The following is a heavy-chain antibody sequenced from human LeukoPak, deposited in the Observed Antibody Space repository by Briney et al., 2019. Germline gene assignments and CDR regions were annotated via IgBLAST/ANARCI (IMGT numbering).Heavy chain of an antibody. CDR1: GFTFSSYA. V-gene: IGHV3-23*01. CDR3: AKAHSGSFIYDAFDI. D-gene: IGHD1-26*01. Sequence: GGSLRLSCAASGFTFSSYAMSWVRQAPGKGLEWVSGISGSGGSTSYADSVKGRFTISRDNSKNTLFLQMNSLRAEDTAVYYCAKAHSGSFIYDAFDIWGQGTMVTVSS. CDR2: ISGSGGST. J-gene: IGHJ3*02.